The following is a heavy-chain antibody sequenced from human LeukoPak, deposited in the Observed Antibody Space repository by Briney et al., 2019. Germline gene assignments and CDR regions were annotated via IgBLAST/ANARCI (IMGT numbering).Heavy chain of an antibody. CDR3: ATENPKGSCGGGSCYLHY. CDR1: GDTFNTYA. Sequence: GASVKVSCKASGDTFNTYAITWVRQAPGQGLECLGAIIPMFNITNYAQTFQGRVTIMADISTNTAYMELTSLRSEDTAVYFCATENPKGSCGGGSCYLHYWGQGTLVTVSS. V-gene: IGHV1-69*10. CDR2: IIPMFNIT. J-gene: IGHJ4*02. D-gene: IGHD2-15*01.